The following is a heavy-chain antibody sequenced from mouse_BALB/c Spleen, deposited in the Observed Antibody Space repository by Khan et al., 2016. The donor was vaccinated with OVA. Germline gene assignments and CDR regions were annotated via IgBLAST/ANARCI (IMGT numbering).Heavy chain of an antibody. CDR3: ARGNYYGSSSWFSY. J-gene: IGHJ3*01. CDR2: ILPGSGRN. Sequence: QVQLKQSGAELMKPGASVKISCKATGYTFSSYWIEWVKQRPGHGLEWIGEILPGSGRNNYNEKFKGKATFTADKSSNTAYIQLSSLTSENSAVYYVARGNYYGSSSWFSYWGQGTLVTVAA. CDR1: GYTFSSYW. V-gene: IGHV1-9*01. D-gene: IGHD1-1*01.